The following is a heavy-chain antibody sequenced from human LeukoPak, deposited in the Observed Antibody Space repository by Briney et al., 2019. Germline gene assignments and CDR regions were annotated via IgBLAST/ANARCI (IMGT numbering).Heavy chain of an antibody. CDR3: ARHEFYGSYYFGY. J-gene: IGHJ4*02. D-gene: IGHD1-26*01. CDR2: IYYSGST. CDR1: GGSISSSSYY. Sequence: SETLSLTCTVSGGSISSSSYYWGWIRQPPGKGLEWIGSIYYSGSTYYNPSLKSRVTISVDTSKNQFSLKLSSVTAADTAVYYCARHEFYGSYYFGYWGQGTLVTVSS. V-gene: IGHV4-39*01.